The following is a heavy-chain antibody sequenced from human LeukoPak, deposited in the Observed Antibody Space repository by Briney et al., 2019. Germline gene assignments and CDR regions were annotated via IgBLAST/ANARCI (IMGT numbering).Heavy chain of an antibody. J-gene: IGHJ4*02. D-gene: IGHD2-8*01. Sequence: SETLSLTCAVSGYSISSVDYWGWIRQPPGKGLEWIGSIFNSGSTYYNPYLKSRVTISADTSKRHFSLMLSSVTAADAAVYYCARNRSEPLGNGVSFDYWGQGTLVTVSS. CDR2: IFNSGST. V-gene: IGHV4-38-2*01. CDR3: ARNRSEPLGNGVSFDY. CDR1: GYSISSVDY.